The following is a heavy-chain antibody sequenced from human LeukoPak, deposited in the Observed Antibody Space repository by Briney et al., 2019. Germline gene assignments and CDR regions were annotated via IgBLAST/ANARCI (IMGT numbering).Heavy chain of an antibody. J-gene: IGHJ3*02. V-gene: IGHV3-53*01. CDR1: GFTFSSYA. CDR3: ARGGSYLSAFDI. CDR2: IYSGGST. Sequence: GGSLRLSCAASGFTFSSYAMHWVRQAPGKGLGWVSIIYSGGSTFYADSVKGRFTISRDNSKNTLYLQMNSLRAEDTAVYYCARGGSYLSAFDIWGQGTMVTVSS. D-gene: IGHD1-26*01.